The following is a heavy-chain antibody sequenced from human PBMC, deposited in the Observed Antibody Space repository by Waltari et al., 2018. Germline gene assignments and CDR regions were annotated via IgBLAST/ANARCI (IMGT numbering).Heavy chain of an antibody. CDR3: ARTDGLRCPDY. D-gene: IGHD4-17*01. CDR2: TWPGDSDT. Sequence: EVQLVQSGGEVKKPGDSLKISCKASGYTFTNYWIGWVRQTPGKGLEWMGVTWPGDSDTRYSPSFQGQVTISVDKSINTVFLQWSSPKASDTAVYYCARTDGLRCPDYWGQGTLVTVSS. J-gene: IGHJ4*02. V-gene: IGHV5-51*01. CDR1: GYTFTNYW.